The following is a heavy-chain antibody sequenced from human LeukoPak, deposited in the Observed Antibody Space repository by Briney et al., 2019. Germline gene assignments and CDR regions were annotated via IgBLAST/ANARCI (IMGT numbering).Heavy chain of an antibody. J-gene: IGHJ4*02. Sequence: ASVKVSCKASGYTFTSYDINWVRQATGQGLEWMGWMNPNSGNTGYAQKFQGRVTMTRNTSISTAYMELSSLRSEDTAVYYCARRPAWGKGYGLNYWGQGTLVTVSS. CDR3: ARRPAWGKGYGLNY. V-gene: IGHV1-8*01. D-gene: IGHD5-18*01. CDR1: GYTFTSYD. CDR2: MNPNSGNT.